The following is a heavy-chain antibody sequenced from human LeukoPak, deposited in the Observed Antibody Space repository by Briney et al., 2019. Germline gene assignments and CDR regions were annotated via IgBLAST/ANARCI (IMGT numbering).Heavy chain of an antibody. Sequence: GASVKVSCKASGYTFTSYGISWVRQAPGQGLEWMGWISAYNGNTNYAQKFQGRLTMTRDTSTSTVYMELSSLRSEDTAVYYCARDRGEGYYFDYWGQGTLVTVSS. J-gene: IGHJ4*02. CDR2: ISAYNGNT. D-gene: IGHD3-10*01. V-gene: IGHV1-18*01. CDR3: ARDRGEGYYFDY. CDR1: GYTFTSYG.